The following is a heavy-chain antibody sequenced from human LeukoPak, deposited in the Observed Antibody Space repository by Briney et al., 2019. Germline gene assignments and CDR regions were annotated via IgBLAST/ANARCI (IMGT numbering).Heavy chain of an antibody. Sequence: KHSETLSLTCAVYGGSFSGYYWSRIRQPPGKGLEWIGEINHSGSTNYNPSLKSRVTISVDTSKNQFSLKLSSVTAADTAVYYCARLVGENGMDVWGKGTTVTVSS. CDR1: GGSFSGYY. CDR3: ARLVGENGMDV. J-gene: IGHJ6*04. CDR2: INHSGST. D-gene: IGHD1-26*01. V-gene: IGHV4-34*01.